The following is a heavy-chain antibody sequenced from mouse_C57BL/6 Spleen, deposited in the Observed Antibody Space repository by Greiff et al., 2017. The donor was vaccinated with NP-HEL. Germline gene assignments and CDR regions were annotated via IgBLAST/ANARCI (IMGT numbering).Heavy chain of an antibody. CDR2: INPNNGGT. V-gene: IGHV1-22*01. J-gene: IGHJ4*01. CDR3: ARKGGDYAMDY. CDR1: GYTFTDYN. Sequence: DVKLVESGPELVKPGASVKMSCKASGYTFTDYNMHWVKQSHGKSLEWIGYINPNNGGTSYNQKFKGKATLTVNKSSSTAYMELRSLTSEDSAVYYCARKGGDYAMDYWGQGTSVTVSS.